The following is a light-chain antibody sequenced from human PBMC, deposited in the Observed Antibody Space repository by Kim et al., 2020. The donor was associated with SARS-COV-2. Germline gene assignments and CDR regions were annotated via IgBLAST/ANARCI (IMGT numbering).Light chain of an antibody. CDR3: NSRDSNDNVV. J-gene: IGLJ2*01. Sequence: VALGQKVRIKCQGDSLRSYYATWYQQTQGQAPIVVIYGKNNRPSGIPDRFSGSSSGNTASLTITGTQAGDEADYYCNSRDSNDNVVFGGGTQLTVL. CDR1: SLRSYY. CDR2: GKN. V-gene: IGLV3-19*01.